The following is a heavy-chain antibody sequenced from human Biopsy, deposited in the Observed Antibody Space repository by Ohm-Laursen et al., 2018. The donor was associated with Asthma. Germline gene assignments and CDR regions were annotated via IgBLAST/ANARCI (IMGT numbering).Heavy chain of an antibody. CDR3: VRDGTDDAFDI. Sequence: SLRLSCTASGFSFSNFAIHWVRQAPGKGLEWVGVISKDASTQDYADSVKGRFTMARNNSKNTLDLQMNSLREEDTAVYYCVRDGTDDAFDIWGQGTVVSVSS. CDR2: ISKDASTQ. D-gene: IGHD1-1*01. J-gene: IGHJ3*02. CDR1: GFSFSNFA. V-gene: IGHV3-30*01.